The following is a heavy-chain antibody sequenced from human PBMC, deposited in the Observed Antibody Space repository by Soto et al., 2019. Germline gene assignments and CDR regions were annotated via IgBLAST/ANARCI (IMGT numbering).Heavy chain of an antibody. CDR3: ARHGAAIWLGY. J-gene: IGHJ4*02. CDR2: IDPSDSYI. Sequence: GESLKISCKTSGYTFSGHWISWVRQVPGKGLQWMGNIDPSDSYINYDPAFRGHVTFSVDKSSSTAYLHWRSLGPSDTAIYYCARHGAAIWLGYWGQGTLVTVSS. D-gene: IGHD6-19*01. V-gene: IGHV5-10-1*01. CDR1: GYTFSGHW.